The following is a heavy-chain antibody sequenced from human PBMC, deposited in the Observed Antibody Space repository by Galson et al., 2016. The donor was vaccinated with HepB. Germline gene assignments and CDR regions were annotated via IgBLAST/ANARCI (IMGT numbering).Heavy chain of an antibody. J-gene: IGHJ6*02. CDR3: ARVLVDSSSDSYAMDV. CDR1: DYTFTNYG. CDR2: ISVYNGNT. V-gene: IGHV1-18*01. Sequence: SVKVSCKASDYTFTNYGISWVRQAPGQGLEWMGWISVYNGNTKYAQNFQGRVTMTTDISTNTAYMELRSLRSDDTALYYCARVLVDSSSDSYAMDVWGQGTTVTVSS. D-gene: IGHD5-18*01.